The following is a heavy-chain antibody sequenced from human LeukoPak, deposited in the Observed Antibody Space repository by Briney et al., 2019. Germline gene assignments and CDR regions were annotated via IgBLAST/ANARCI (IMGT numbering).Heavy chain of an antibody. J-gene: IGHJ4*02. CDR3: AKMPVSYSSGWSTFDY. CDR2: ISGSGGST. V-gene: IGHV3-23*01. CDR1: GFTFSSYA. Sequence: GGSLRLSCAASGFTFSSYAMSWVRQAPGKGLGWVSAISGSGGSTYYADSVKGRFTISRDNSKNTLYLQMNSLRAEDTAIYCCAKMPVSYSSGWSTFDYWGQGTLVTVSS. D-gene: IGHD6-19*01.